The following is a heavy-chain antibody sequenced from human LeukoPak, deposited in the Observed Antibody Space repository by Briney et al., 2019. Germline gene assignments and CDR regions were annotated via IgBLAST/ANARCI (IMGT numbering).Heavy chain of an antibody. V-gene: IGHV1-2*02. J-gene: IGHJ4*02. Sequence: ASVKVSCKASGHTFIDYYMHWVRQAPGQDLEWMGWINPNSGGTNYAQKFQGRVTMTRDTSVSTVYTELSRLTYDDTAVYYCARDGLFASGVGATTGSDYWGQGTLVTVSS. CDR2: INPNSGGT. CDR1: GHTFIDYY. CDR3: ARDGLFASGVGATTGSDY. D-gene: IGHD1-26*01.